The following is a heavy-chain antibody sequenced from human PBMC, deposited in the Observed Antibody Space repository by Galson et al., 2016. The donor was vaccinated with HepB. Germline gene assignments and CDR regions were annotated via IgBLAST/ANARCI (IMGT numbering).Heavy chain of an antibody. V-gene: IGHV3-74*01. Sequence: SLRLSCAASGFTFSRYWMSWVRQAPGKGLVWVSRINSDGSSTSDAESVRGRFTISRDNAKNTLYLQMNSLRDEDSAVYYCARYCSGGFCYSRHAFDIWGQGTMVTVSS. CDR3: ARYCSGGFCYSRHAFDI. J-gene: IGHJ3*02. D-gene: IGHD2-15*01. CDR2: INSDGSST. CDR1: GFTFSRYW.